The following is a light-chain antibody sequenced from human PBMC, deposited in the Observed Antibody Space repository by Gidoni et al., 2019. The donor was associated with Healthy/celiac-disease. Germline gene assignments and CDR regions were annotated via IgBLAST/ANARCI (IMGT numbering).Light chain of an antibody. Sequence: SSDLTQDPALSVSFGQTVSITCQGDSLRSYYASWYQQKTGQSPVLVIYGKNNRPSGIPDRFYGCRTGNTASLTITGAQAEDEADYYCNSRDSSGKHVVFGGGTKLSVL. J-gene: IGLJ3*02. V-gene: IGLV3-19*01. CDR1: SLRSYY. CDR3: NSRDSSGKHVV. CDR2: GKN.